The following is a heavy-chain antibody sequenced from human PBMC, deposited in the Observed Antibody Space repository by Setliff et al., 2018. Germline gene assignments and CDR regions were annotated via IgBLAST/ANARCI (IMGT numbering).Heavy chain of an antibody. J-gene: IGHJ4*02. CDR3: SRLVRYCSKTTCQTASGAEL. CDR1: GYTFSHSG. D-gene: IGHD2-8*01. Sequence: ASVKVSCKASGYTFSHSGITWVRQAPGQGLEWMGWISVYTGNTNYAPKLQGRVAMTTDASTSTAYMELRGLTSDDTAVYYCSRLVRYCSKTTCQTASGAELWGQGTLVTVSS. V-gene: IGHV1-18*01. CDR2: ISVYTGNT.